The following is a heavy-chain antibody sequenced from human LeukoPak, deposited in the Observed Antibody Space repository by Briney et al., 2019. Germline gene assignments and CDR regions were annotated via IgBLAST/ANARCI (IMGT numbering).Heavy chain of an antibody. CDR1: GGSISSSDW. J-gene: IGHJ4*02. CDR2: IYCSGST. CDR3: AIYAWSGSHLIFDY. Sequence: SETLSLTCAVSGGSISSSDWWSWVRQPPGKGLEWIGYIYCSGSTNYNPSLKSRVIISVDTSKNQFSLKVRSVTAADTAVYYCAIYAWSGSHLIFDYWGQGTPVTVSS. D-gene: IGHD6-25*01. V-gene: IGHV4-61*01.